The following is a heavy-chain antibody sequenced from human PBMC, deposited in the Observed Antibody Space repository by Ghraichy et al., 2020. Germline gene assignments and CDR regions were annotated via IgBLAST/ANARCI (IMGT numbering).Heavy chain of an antibody. CDR3: ARPLGNDFVWGSYRY. D-gene: IGHD3-16*02. CDR1: GGSISRSSYY. Sequence: SETRSLTCTVSGGSISRSSYYWGWIRQPPGKGLEWIGSIYDSGSTYYNPSLKNRVTMSVDTSKNQFSLKLSSVTAADTAVYYCARPLGNDFVWGSYRYWGQGILVTVSS. V-gene: IGHV4-39*01. CDR2: IYDSGST. J-gene: IGHJ4*02.